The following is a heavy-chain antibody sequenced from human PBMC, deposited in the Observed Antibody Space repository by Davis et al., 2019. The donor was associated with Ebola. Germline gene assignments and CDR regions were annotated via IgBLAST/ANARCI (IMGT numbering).Heavy chain of an antibody. V-gene: IGHV3-11*01. D-gene: IGHD3-10*01. CDR1: GGSFSGYY. CDR3: AKDLASVWFGELLFYGMDV. J-gene: IGHJ6*02. Sequence: PSETLSLTCAVYGGSFSGYYMSWIRQAPGKGLEWVSYISSSGSTIYYADSVKGRFTISRDNAKNSLYLQMNSLRAEDTAVYYCAKDLASVWFGELLFYGMDVWGQGTTVTVSS. CDR2: ISSSGSTI.